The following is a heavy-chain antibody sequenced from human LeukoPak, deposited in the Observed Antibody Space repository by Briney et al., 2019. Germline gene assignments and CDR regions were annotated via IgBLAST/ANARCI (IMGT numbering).Heavy chain of an antibody. CDR2: IIPIFGTA. Sequence: SARVSCKASGGTFSSYTINWVRQAPGQGLEWMGGIIPIFGTANYAQKFQGRVTITADESTSTAYMELSSLRSEDTAVYYCARDRGYGGHSFDYWGQGTLDPVSS. CDR1: GGTFSSYT. CDR3: ARDRGYGGHSFDY. D-gene: IGHD4-23*01. J-gene: IGHJ4*02. V-gene: IGHV1-69*13.